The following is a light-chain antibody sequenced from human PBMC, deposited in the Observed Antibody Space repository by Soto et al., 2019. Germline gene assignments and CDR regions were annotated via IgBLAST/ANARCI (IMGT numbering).Light chain of an antibody. CDR1: QTISSW. CDR2: KAS. V-gene: IGKV1-5*03. CDR3: QPYKIYPEA. Sequence: DIQMTQSPSTLSGSVGDRVTITCRASQTISSWLAWYQQKPGKAPKLLIYKASTLKSGVPSRFSGSGSGTKFPPTTSSLQPDDFATYYCQPYKIYPEAFGQGTKV. J-gene: IGKJ1*01.